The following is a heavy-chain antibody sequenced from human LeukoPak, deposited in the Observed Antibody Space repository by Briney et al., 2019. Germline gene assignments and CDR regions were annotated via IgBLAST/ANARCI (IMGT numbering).Heavy chain of an antibody. J-gene: IGHJ4*02. CDR3: ARGGYSGSYYRFS. D-gene: IGHD6-25*01. CDR2: TSKDGSDT. CDR1: GFSFSDYW. Sequence: GGSLRLSCAASGFSFSDYWMHWVRQAPGKGPEWLSRTSKDGSDTFYADAAKGRFTASRDNAKNTVYLQVTNVSPYVTAVYYSARGGYSGSYYRFSWGQGTLVTVAS. V-gene: IGHV3-74*01.